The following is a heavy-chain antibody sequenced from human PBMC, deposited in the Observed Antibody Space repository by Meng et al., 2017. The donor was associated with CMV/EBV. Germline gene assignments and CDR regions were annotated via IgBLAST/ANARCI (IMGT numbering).Heavy chain of an antibody. CDR2: IKQDGSEN. V-gene: IGHV3-7*01. D-gene: IGHD6-13*01. Sequence: GESLKISCAASGFTFSSYWMSWVRQAPGQGLEWVANIKQDGSENYYVDSVKGRFTISRDNAKNSLYLQINSLRAEDTAVYYCARDGTIAAAGHSYYYYGMDVWGQGTTVTVSS. CDR3: ARDGTIAAAGHSYYYYGMDV. CDR1: GFTFSSYW. J-gene: IGHJ6*02.